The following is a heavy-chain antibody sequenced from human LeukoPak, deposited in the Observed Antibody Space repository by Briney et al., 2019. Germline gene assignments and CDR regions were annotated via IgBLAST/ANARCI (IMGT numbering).Heavy chain of an antibody. J-gene: IGHJ4*02. CDR1: GFTFSSYW. CDR2: IKEDGSLI. D-gene: IGHD1-26*01. V-gene: IGHV3-7*01. CDR3: ARDPEGGACDY. Sequence: GGSLRLSCAASGFTFSSYWMSWVRQAPGKGLEWVANIKEDGSLIYYVDSVKGRFTISRDNAKNSVYLQMNSLRVEDTAVYYCARDPEGGACDYWGQGTLVTVSS.